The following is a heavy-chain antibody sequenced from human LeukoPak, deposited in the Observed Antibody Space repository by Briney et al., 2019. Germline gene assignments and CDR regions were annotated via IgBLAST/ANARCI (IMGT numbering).Heavy chain of an antibody. D-gene: IGHD6-19*01. CDR1: GGTFSSYA. CDR2: IIPILGIA. J-gene: IGHJ4*02. CDR3: ARPLVAGTGSCYFDY. V-gene: IGHV1-69*04. Sequence: SVKVSCKASGGTFSSYAISWVRQAPGQGLEWMGRIIPILGIANYAQKFQGRVTITADKSTSTAYMELSSLRSEDTAVYYCARPLVAGTGSCYFDYWGQGTLVTVSS.